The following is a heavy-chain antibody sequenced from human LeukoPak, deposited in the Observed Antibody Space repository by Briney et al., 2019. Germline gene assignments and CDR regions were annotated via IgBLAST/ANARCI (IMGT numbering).Heavy chain of an antibody. J-gene: IGHJ5*02. Sequence: PSETLSLTCAVYGGSFSGYYWSWIRQPPGKGLEWIGEINHSGSTNYNPSLKSRVTISVDTSKNQFSLKLSSVTAADTAVYYCARRVPIVVVPAAINPGFDPWGQGTLVTVSS. CDR1: GGSFSGYY. CDR2: INHSGST. CDR3: ARRVPIVVVPAAINPGFDP. D-gene: IGHD2-2*02. V-gene: IGHV4-34*01.